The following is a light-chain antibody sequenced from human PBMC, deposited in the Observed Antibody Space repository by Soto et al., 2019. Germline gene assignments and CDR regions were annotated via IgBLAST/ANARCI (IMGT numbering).Light chain of an antibody. CDR2: GAS. CDR3: QQYGSSPGT. Sequence: EIVLTQSPGTLSLSPGERATLSCRASQSVSSSYLAWYQQKPGQAPRLLIYGASSRATGIPDRFSGSGSGTDFPLTSSRLETEDFAVYYCQQYGSSPGTFGQGTKLEIK. CDR1: QSVSSSY. J-gene: IGKJ2*01. V-gene: IGKV3-20*01.